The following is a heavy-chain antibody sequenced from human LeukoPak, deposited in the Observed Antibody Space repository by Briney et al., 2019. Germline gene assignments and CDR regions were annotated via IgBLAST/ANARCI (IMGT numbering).Heavy chain of an antibody. CDR1: GFTLTKYG. J-gene: IGHJ4*02. Sequence: GGSLRLSCAASGFTLTKYGMHWVRQAPGKGLDGGADISYDGSSKYYADSVKVRFTISKDNSKNTLYLQRNSLRAEDTAVYYCASKYSDPYYFDYWGQGTLVTVSS. D-gene: IGHD2-15*01. CDR2: ISYDGSSK. V-gene: IGHV3-30-3*01. CDR3: ASKYSDPYYFDY.